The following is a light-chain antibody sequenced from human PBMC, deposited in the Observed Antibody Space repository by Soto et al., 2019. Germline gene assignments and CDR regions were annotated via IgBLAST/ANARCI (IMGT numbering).Light chain of an antibody. V-gene: IGLV2-14*01. CDR1: SSDVGGYNY. CDR3: SSYTSSSTYV. Sequence: QSYLTQPASVSVSPGLSITISCTGTSSDVGGYNYVSWYQQHPGKAPRLMIYEVSNRPSGVSNRFSGSKSGNTASLTISGLQAEDEADYYCSSYTSSSTYVFGTGTKVTVL. J-gene: IGLJ1*01. CDR2: EVS.